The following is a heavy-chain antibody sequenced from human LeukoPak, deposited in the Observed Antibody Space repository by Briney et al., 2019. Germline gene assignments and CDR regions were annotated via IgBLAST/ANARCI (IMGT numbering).Heavy chain of an antibody. V-gene: IGHV1-2*02. Sequence: GASVKVSCKASGYTFTGYYMYWVRQAPGQGLEWMGWINPNSGGTNYAQKFQGRVTMTRDTSISTAYMELSRLRSDDTAVYYCARATMIVVVLPVYYFDYWGQGTLVTVSS. D-gene: IGHD3-22*01. CDR1: GYTFTGYY. J-gene: IGHJ4*02. CDR2: INPNSGGT. CDR3: ARATMIVVVLPVYYFDY.